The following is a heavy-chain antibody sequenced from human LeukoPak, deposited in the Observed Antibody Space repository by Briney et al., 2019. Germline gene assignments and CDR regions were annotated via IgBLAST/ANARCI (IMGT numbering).Heavy chain of an antibody. CDR1: GGSISSYY. CDR3: AREQRTRGYYYYMDV. D-gene: IGHD1-7*01. V-gene: IGHV4-39*07. Sequence: SETLSLTCTVSGGSISSYYWDWIRQPPGKGLEWIGSIYYSGSTYYNPSLKSRVTISVDTSKNQFSLKLSSVTAADTAVYYCAREQRTRGYYYYMDVWGKGTTVIVSS. CDR2: IYYSGST. J-gene: IGHJ6*03.